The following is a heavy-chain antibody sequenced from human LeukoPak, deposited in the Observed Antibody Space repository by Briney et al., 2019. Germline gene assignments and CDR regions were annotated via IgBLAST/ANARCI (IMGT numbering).Heavy chain of an antibody. Sequence: PSETLSLTCTVSGGSISSSSYYWGWIRQPPGKGLEWIGSIYYSGSTYYNPSLKSRVTISVDTSKNQFSLKLSSVTAADTAVYYCAREAGSGRMIATQLDYWGQGTLVTVSS. J-gene: IGHJ4*02. D-gene: IGHD2-15*01. CDR2: IYYSGST. CDR3: AREAGSGRMIATQLDY. V-gene: IGHV4-39*07. CDR1: GGSISSSSYY.